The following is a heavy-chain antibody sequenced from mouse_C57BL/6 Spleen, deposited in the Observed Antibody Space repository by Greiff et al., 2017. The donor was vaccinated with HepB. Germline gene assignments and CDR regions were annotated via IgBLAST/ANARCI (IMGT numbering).Heavy chain of an antibody. V-gene: IGHV5-17*01. CDR3: ARDERAWFAY. Sequence: EVQLQQSGGGLVKPGGSLKLSCAASGFTFSDYGMHWVRQAPEKGLEWVAYISSGSSTIYYADTVKGRFTISRDNAKNTLFLQMTSLRSEDTAMYYCARDERAWFAYWGQGTLVTVSA. CDR2: ISSGSSTI. CDR1: GFTFSDYG. J-gene: IGHJ3*01.